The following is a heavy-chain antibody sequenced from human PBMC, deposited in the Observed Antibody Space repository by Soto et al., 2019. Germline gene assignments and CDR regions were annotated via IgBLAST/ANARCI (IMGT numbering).Heavy chain of an antibody. CDR2: ISGSGSTI. Sequence: GGSLRLSCAASGFTFSTYTMNWVRQAPGKGLEWVSYISGSGSTIYYADSVKGRFTTSRDNAKNSLYLQMNSLRDEDTALYYCAREGPVPSYYFYDYWGQGTLVTVSS. CDR3: AREGPVPSYYFYDY. V-gene: IGHV3-48*02. J-gene: IGHJ4*02. CDR1: GFTFSTYT. D-gene: IGHD3-10*01.